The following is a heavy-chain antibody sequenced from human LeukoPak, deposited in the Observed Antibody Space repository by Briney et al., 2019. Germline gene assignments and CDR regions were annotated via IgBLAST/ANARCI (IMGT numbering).Heavy chain of an antibody. V-gene: IGHV4-59*01. CDR3: ASLRTTVSIGGAFDI. D-gene: IGHD4-17*01. CDR2: IYYSGST. Sequence: SETLSLTCTVSGGSISSYYWSWIRQRPGKGLEWIWYIYYSGSTNYTPSLKSRVTISVDTSKNQFSLKLSSLTAADTAVYYCASLRTTVSIGGAFDIWGQGTLVTVSS. CDR1: GGSISSYY. J-gene: IGHJ3*02.